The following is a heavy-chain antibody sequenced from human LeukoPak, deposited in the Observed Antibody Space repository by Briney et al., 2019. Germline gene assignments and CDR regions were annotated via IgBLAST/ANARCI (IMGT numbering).Heavy chain of an antibody. D-gene: IGHD3-9*01. CDR2: INPNSGGT. Sequence: ASVKVSCKASGYTFTGYYMHWVRQAPGQGLEWMGWINPNSGGTNYAQKFQGRVTMTRNTSISTAYMELSSLRSEDTAVYYCARGVLGAANVLRYFDWLLGPYYMDVWGKGTTVTISS. CDR3: ARGVLGAANVLRYFDWLLGPYYMDV. CDR1: GYTFTGYY. J-gene: IGHJ6*03. V-gene: IGHV1-2*02.